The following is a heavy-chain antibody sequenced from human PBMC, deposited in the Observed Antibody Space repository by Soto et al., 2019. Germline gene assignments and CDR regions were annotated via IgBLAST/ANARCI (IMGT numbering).Heavy chain of an antibody. CDR2: ISAYNGNT. D-gene: IGHD2-2*01. CDR3: AGARYQLLKSDGFAP. CDR1: GCTFTSYG. V-gene: IGHV1-18*04. J-gene: IGHJ5*02. Sequence: QVQLVQSGAEVKKPGASVKVSCKASGCTFTSYGISWVRQAPGQGLEWMGWISAYNGNTNYAQKLGGRATRPTATPTSTAYMERRSLRSDDRAVFSWAGARYQLLKSDGFAPGGKGPLVPVP.